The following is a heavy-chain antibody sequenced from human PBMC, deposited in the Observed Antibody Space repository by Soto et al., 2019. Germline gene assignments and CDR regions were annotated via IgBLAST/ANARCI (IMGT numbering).Heavy chain of an antibody. CDR3: AKWAVVTATPLDY. Sequence: GGYLRLSCAASGFTFSSYAMRWVRQAPGKGLEWVSAISGSGGSTYYVDSVKGRFTISRDNSKNTLYLQMNSLRAEHPPVYYCAKWAVVTATPLDYWGQGILPTVSS. CDR2: ISGSGGST. J-gene: IGHJ4*02. D-gene: IGHD2-21*02. CDR1: GFTFSSYA. V-gene: IGHV3-23*01.